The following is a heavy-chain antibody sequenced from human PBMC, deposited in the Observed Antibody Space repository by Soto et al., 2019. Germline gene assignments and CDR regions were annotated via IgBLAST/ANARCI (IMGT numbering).Heavy chain of an antibody. J-gene: IGHJ5*02. D-gene: IGHD4-17*01. V-gene: IGHV3-30-3*01. CDR2: MSYDGART. Sequence: QVQLVESGGGVVQPGGSLSLSCATSGFTFTSFTMHRVRQAPGNGLGGVAVMSYDGARTDYADAVKGRFTISRDTSKNTLYLQMNNLRPDDTAMYYCARDRPYGDPNWFDPWGQGTLVTVSS. CDR3: ARDRPYGDPNWFDP. CDR1: GFTFTSFT.